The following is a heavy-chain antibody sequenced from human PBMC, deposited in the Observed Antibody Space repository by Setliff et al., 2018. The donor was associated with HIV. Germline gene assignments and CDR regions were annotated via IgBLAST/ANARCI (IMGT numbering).Heavy chain of an antibody. J-gene: IGHJ5*02. D-gene: IGHD3-3*01. Sequence: PSETLSLTCTVSGASISSTSYYWGWIRQPPGKGLEWIGSIYYSGSTYYNPSLKSRVTISVDTSKNQFSLKLSSVTAADSAVYYCARGLGYNFWSGYSPIGWFDPWGQGTLVTVSS. CDR3: ARGLGYNFWSGYSPIGWFDP. CDR1: GASISSTSYY. CDR2: IYYSGST. V-gene: IGHV4-39*07.